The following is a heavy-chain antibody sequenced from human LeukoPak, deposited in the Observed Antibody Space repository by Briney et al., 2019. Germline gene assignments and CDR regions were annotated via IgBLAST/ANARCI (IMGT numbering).Heavy chain of an antibody. CDR1: GGSISSGDYY. CDR3: ARPYYYDSRIDP. Sequence: SDTLSLTCTVSGGSISSGDYYWSWIRQPPGKGLEWIAYMYYSGSTYYNPSLKSRVTMSADTSKNQLSLKLGSVTAADTAVYYCARPYYYDSRIDPWGQGILVTVSS. J-gene: IGHJ5*02. D-gene: IGHD3-22*01. V-gene: IGHV4-30-4*02. CDR2: MYYSGST.